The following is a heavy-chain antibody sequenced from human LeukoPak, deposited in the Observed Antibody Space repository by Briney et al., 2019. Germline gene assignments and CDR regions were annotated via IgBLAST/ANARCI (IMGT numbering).Heavy chain of an antibody. Sequence: GGSLRLSCAASGFTFSSYAMHWVRQAPGKGLEWVAVISYDGSNKYYADSVKGRFTISRDNSKNTLYLQMNSLRVDDTAVYYCAGDTHSSSWYDHWGQGTLVTVSS. CDR3: AGDTHSSSWYDH. V-gene: IGHV3-30-3*01. J-gene: IGHJ5*02. CDR2: ISYDGSNK. D-gene: IGHD6-19*01. CDR1: GFTFSSYA.